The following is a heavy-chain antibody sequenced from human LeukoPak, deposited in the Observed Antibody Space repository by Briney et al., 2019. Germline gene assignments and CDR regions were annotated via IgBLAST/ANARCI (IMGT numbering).Heavy chain of an antibody. CDR3: ASGLGYLFDY. Sequence: GGSLRLSCAASGFTFSDHYMDWVRQAPGKGLGWVGRTRNKANSYTTEYAASVKGRFTISRDDSKNSLYLQMNSLKTEDTAVYYCASGLGYLFDYWGQGTPVTVSS. CDR2: TRNKANSYTT. J-gene: IGHJ4*02. D-gene: IGHD3-16*01. V-gene: IGHV3-72*01. CDR1: GFTFSDHY.